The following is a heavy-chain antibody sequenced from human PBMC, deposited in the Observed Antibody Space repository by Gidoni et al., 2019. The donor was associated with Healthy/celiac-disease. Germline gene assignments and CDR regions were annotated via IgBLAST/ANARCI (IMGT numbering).Heavy chain of an antibody. CDR1: GFTFSSYG. V-gene: IGHV3-30*18. Sequence: QVQLVESGGGVVQPGRSLRLSCAASGFTFSSYGMHWVRQAPGKGLEWVAVISYDGSNKYYADSVKGRFTISRDNSKNTLYLQMNSLRAEDTAVYYCAKRTNGGIVATDDAFDIWGQGTMVTVSS. CDR3: AKRTNGGIVATDDAFDI. J-gene: IGHJ3*02. D-gene: IGHD5-12*01. CDR2: ISYDGSNK.